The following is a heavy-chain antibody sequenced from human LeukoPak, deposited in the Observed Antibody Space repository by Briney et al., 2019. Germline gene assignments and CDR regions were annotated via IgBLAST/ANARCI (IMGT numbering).Heavy chain of an antibody. CDR2: INDSGRT. Sequence: SETLSLTCAVYGGSFSNYYWSWIRQPPGKGLEWIGGINDSGRTNYNPSLMSRVTVSVDTSKNQFSLRLTSVTATDTAVYYCARRWNYGRNYYIDVWGKRATVSASS. V-gene: IGHV4-34*01. D-gene: IGHD1-7*01. J-gene: IGHJ6*03. CDR3: ARRWNYGRNYYIDV. CDR1: GGSFSNYY.